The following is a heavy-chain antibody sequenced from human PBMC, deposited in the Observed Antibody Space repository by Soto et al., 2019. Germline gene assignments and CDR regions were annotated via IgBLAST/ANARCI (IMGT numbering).Heavy chain of an antibody. CDR2: INPSGGST. CDR1: GYTFTSYY. V-gene: IGHV1-46*01. Sequence: ASVKVSCKASGYTFTSYYMHWVRQAPGQGLEWMGIINPSGGSTSYAQKFQGRVTMTRDTSTSTVYMELSSLRSEDTAVYYCSRINRKYNWFDPWGQGTLVTVSS. J-gene: IGHJ5*02. CDR3: SRINRKYNWFDP.